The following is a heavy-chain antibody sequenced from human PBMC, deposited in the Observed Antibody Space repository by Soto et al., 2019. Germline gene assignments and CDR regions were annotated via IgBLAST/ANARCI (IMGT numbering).Heavy chain of an antibody. CDR2: ISSNGGST. V-gene: IGHV3-64*04. J-gene: IGHJ6*02. Sequence: GGSLRLSCSASGFTFSIYAMHWVRQAPGKGLEYVSAISSNGGSTYYADSVKGRFTISRDNSKSTLYLQMNSLRAEDTALYYCAKGGSYYYYYGVXVWGQGTTVTVSS. CDR1: GFTFSIYA. CDR3: AKGGSYYYYYGVXV.